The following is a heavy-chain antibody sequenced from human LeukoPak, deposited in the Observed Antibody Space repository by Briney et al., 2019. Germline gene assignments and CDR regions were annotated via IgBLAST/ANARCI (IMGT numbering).Heavy chain of an antibody. Sequence: PGRSLRLSCATSGFTFSSYSVSWVRQAPGKWREWVSYIISSTRTIYYAYSVKGRFTISSDNAKNSLYLKMKSLRAEDTAVYYCARANVRGITIYGVAPDVHYYFMDVWGKGTPVTVSS. V-gene: IGHV3-48*01. CDR3: ARANVRGITIYGVAPDVHYYFMDV. CDR2: IISSTRTI. D-gene: IGHD3-3*01. J-gene: IGHJ6*03. CDR1: GFTFSSYS.